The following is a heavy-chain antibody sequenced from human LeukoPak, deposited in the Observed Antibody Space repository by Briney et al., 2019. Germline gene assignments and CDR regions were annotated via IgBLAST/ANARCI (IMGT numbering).Heavy chain of an antibody. D-gene: IGHD3-9*01. CDR1: GGSISSSSYY. CDR3: ARDGRHPKYYDILTGYNWFDP. Sequence: SETLSLTCTVSGGSISSSSYYWGWIRQPPGKGLEWIGSIYYSGSTYYNPSLKSRVTISVDTSNNQFSLKLSSVTAADTAVYYCARDGRHPKYYDILTGYNWFDPWGQGTLVTVSS. CDR2: IYYSGST. J-gene: IGHJ5*02. V-gene: IGHV4-39*07.